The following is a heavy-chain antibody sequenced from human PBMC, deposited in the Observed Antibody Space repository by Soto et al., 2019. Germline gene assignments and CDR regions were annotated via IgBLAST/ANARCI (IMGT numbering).Heavy chain of an antibody. CDR3: AKDRAYCSSTSCYEGETTYYFDY. J-gene: IGHJ4*02. Sequence: GGSLRLSCAASGFTFSSNAMSWVRQAPGKGLEWVSAISGSGGSTYYADSVKGRFTISRDNSKNTLYLQMNSLRAEDTAVYYCAKDRAYCSSTSCYEGETTYYFDYWGQGTLVTVSS. V-gene: IGHV3-23*01. D-gene: IGHD2-2*01. CDR2: ISGSGGST. CDR1: GFTFSSNA.